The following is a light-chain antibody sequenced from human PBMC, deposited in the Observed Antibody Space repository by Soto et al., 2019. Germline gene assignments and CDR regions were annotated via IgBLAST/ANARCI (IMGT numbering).Light chain of an antibody. Sequence: QSALTQPPSASGSPGQSVTISCTGTSSDVGAYNYVSWYQQHPGKAPKLMIYDVSKRPSGVPDRFSGSKSGNTASLTISGLQAEDEADYYCCSNAGSYTWVFGGGTKLTVL. CDR3: CSNAGSYTWV. CDR1: SSDVGAYNY. V-gene: IGLV2-11*01. J-gene: IGLJ3*02. CDR2: DVS.